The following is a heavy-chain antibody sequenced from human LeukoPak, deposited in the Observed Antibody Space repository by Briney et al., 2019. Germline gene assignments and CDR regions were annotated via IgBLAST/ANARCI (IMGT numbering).Heavy chain of an antibody. J-gene: IGHJ2*01. Sequence: SETLSLTCAVYGGSFSGYYWSWIRQPPGKGLEWIGEINHSGSTNYNPSLKSRVTISVDTSENQFSLKLSSVTAADTAVYYCATGWDPDWYFDLWGRGTLVTVSS. CDR3: ATGWDPDWYFDL. V-gene: IGHV4-34*01. D-gene: IGHD1-26*01. CDR1: GGSFSGYY. CDR2: INHSGST.